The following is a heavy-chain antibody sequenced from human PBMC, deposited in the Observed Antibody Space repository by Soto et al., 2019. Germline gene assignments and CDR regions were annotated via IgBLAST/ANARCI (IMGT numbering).Heavy chain of an antibody. CDR2: ISAGGTT. V-gene: IGHV3-23*01. Sequence: GGSLRLSCVASGFTFSGNAMTWVRQAPGKGLHWVSGISAGGTTYYADSAKGRFTISRDNSKNTLYLQMNSLRADDTAVYYCAKDPRTRGWFDPWGQGTMGTVSS. CDR1: GFTFSGNA. CDR3: AKDPRTRGWFDP. J-gene: IGHJ5*02.